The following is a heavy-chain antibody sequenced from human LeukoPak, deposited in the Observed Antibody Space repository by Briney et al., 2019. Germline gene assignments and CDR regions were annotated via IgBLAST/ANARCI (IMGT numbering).Heavy chain of an antibody. Sequence: GGSLRLSCAASEFTFSNAWMSWVRQAPGKGLEWVGRIKSKTDGGTTDYAAPVKGRFTISRDDSKNTLYLQMNSLKTEDTAVYYCTTDLRNYYGSGSYPVWGQGTLVTVSS. CDR3: TTDLRNYYGSGSYPV. V-gene: IGHV3-15*01. CDR2: IKSKTDGGTT. CDR1: EFTFSNAW. J-gene: IGHJ4*02. D-gene: IGHD3-10*01.